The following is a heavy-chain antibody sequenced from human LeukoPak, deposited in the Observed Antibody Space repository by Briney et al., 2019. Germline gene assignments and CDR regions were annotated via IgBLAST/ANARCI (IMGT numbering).Heavy chain of an antibody. D-gene: IGHD3-22*01. CDR1: GFTFSYYA. CDR2: ISSSGSKE. Sequence: PGGSLRLSCTASGFTFSYYAMHWVRQAPGKGLEWVAVISSSGSKEYYADSVKGRFTISRDNSKSALSLQMNSLRIEDTAVYYCARSSHGSSGYYYGFAFDIWGLGTMVTVSS. CDR3: ARSSHGSSGYYYGFAFDI. V-gene: IGHV3-30-3*01. J-gene: IGHJ3*02.